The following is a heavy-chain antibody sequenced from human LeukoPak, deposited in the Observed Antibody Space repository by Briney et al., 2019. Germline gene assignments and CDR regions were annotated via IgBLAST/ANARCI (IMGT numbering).Heavy chain of an antibody. J-gene: IGHJ3*02. V-gene: IGHV1-2*06. D-gene: IGHD3-22*01. CDR3: ARDPLYYYDSSGNDAFDI. Sequence: GASVKVSCKASGYTFNGYYMHWVRQAPGQGREWMGRINPNSGGTNYAQKFQGRVTMTRDTSISTAYMELSRLRSDDTAVYYCARDPLYYYDSSGNDAFDIWGQGTMVTVSS. CDR1: GYTFNGYY. CDR2: INPNSGGT.